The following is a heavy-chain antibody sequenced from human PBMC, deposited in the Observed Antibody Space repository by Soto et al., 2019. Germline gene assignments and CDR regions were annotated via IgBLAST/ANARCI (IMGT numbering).Heavy chain of an antibody. Sequence: QVPLVQSGAEVKKPGASVKVSCKVSGYTLTELSMHWVRQAPGKGLEWMGGFDPEDGETIYAQKFQGRVTMTEDTSTDTVYMELSSLRSEDTSVYYGATELRIGAGDDFYGMDVWGQGTTVTVSS. V-gene: IGHV1-24*01. CDR1: GYTLTELS. CDR2: FDPEDGET. J-gene: IGHJ6*02. D-gene: IGHD3-16*01. CDR3: ATELRIGAGDDFYGMDV.